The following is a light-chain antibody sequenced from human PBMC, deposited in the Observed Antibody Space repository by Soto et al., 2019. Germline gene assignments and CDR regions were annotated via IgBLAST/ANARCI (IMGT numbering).Light chain of an antibody. CDR1: SGHSSYA. CDR2: LNSDGSH. CDR3: QTWGTGIQV. V-gene: IGLV4-69*01. Sequence: QSVLTQSPSASASLGASVKLTCTLSSGHSSYAIAWHQQQPEKGPRYLMKLNSDGSHSKGDGIPDRFSGSSSGAERYLTIAGLQSEDEADYYCQTWGTGIQVFGGGTTLTVL. J-gene: IGLJ2*01.